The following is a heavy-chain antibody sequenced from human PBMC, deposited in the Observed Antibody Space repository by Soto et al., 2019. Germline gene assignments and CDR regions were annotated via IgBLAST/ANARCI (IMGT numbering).Heavy chain of an antibody. V-gene: IGHV3-33*01. CDR1: GFTFSSYG. CDR3: ARVHQGYCSSTSCYAPWSYYYGMDV. Sequence: GGALRLSCAASGFTFSSYGMHWVRQAPGKGLEWVAVIWYDGSNKYYADSVKGRFTISRDNSKNTLYLQMNSLRAEDTGVYYCARVHQGYCSSTSCYAPWSYYYGMDVWGQGTTVTVSS. CDR2: IWYDGSNK. D-gene: IGHD2-2*01. J-gene: IGHJ6*02.